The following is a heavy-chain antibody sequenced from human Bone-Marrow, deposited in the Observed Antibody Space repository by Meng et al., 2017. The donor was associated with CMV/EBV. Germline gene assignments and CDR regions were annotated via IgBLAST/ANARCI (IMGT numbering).Heavy chain of an antibody. CDR3: ARRGSGSYSVYYYGMDV. J-gene: IGHJ6*02. CDR2: ISSSSSYI. CDR1: GFTFRSYG. D-gene: IGHD3-10*01. V-gene: IGHV3-21*01. Sequence: GESLKISCLASGFTFRSYGMHWVRQAPGKGLEWVSSISSSSSYIYYADSVKGRFTISRDNAKNSLYLQMNSLRAEDTAVYYCARRGSGSYSVYYYGMDVWGQGTTVTVSS.